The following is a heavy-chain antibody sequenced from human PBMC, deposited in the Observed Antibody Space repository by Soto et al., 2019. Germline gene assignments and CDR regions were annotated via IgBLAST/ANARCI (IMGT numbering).Heavy chain of an antibody. J-gene: IGHJ6*02. V-gene: IGHV3-21*01. CDR3: ARDLIVVVPAAKYYYGMDV. Sequence: AGGSLRLSCAASGFTFSSYSMNWVRQAPGKGLEWVSSISSSSSYIYYADSVKGRFTISRDNAKNSLYLQMNSLRAEDTAVYYCARDLIVVVPAAKYYYGMDVWGQGTTVTVSS. CDR2: ISSSSSYI. CDR1: GFTFSSYS. D-gene: IGHD2-2*01.